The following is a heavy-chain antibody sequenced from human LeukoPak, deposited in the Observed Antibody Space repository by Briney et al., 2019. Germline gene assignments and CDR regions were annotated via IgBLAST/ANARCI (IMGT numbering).Heavy chain of an antibody. CDR1: GFTFSRHW. CDR3: ARRDGKNFYFDY. CDR2: IKQDGSEK. D-gene: IGHD5-24*01. J-gene: IGHJ4*02. V-gene: IGHV3-7*01. Sequence: GGSLRLSCAASGFTFSRHWMTWVRQAPGKGLEWVANIKQDGSEKYYVDSVKGRFTISKDNAQNSLYLQMNSLRVEDTAVYYCARRDGKNFYFDYWGQGTLVTVSS.